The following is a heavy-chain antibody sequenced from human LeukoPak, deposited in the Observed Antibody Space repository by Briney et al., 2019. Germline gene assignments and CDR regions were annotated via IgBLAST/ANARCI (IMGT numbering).Heavy chain of an antibody. CDR3: ARLLATDIVATINLYWFDP. Sequence: SETLSLTCTVSGGSISSYYWSWIRQHPGKGLEWIGYIYYSGSTYYNPSLKSRVTISVDTSKNQFSLKLSSVTAADTAVYYCARLLATDIVATINLYWFDPWGQGTLVTVSS. CDR1: GGSISSYY. CDR2: IYYSGST. V-gene: IGHV4-59*06. J-gene: IGHJ5*02. D-gene: IGHD5-12*01.